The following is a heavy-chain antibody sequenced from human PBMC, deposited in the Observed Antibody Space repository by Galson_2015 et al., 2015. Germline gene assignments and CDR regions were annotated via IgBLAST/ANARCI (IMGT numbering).Heavy chain of an antibody. CDR2: ISFSGSST. D-gene: IGHD2-2*01. Sequence: LRLSCAASGFTFNTYAMSWVRQAPGKGLEWVSAISFSGSSTYYSDSVKGRFTISRDNSRNTLYLQMDSLRAEDTALYYCAKDRGTSTWYYFDYWGQGTLVTVSS. V-gene: IGHV3-23*01. J-gene: IGHJ4*02. CDR1: GFTFNTYA. CDR3: AKDRGTSTWYYFDY.